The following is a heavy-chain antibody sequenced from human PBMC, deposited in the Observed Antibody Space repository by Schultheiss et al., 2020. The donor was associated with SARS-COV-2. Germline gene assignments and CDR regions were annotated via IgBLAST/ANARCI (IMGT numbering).Heavy chain of an antibody. CDR1: GGSISSYY. V-gene: IGHV4-34*01. CDR2: INHSGST. CDR3: ARGVSGYSYGKADY. Sequence: SQTLSLTCAVYGGSISSYYWSWIRQPPGKGLEWIGEINHSGSTNYNPSLKSRVTISVDTSKNQFSLKLSSVTAADTAVYYCARGVSGYSYGKADYWGQGTLVTVSS. J-gene: IGHJ4*02. D-gene: IGHD5-18*01.